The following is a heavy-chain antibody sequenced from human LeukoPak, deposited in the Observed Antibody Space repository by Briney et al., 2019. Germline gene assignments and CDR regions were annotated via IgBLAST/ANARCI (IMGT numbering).Heavy chain of an antibody. CDR2: INPSGGST. V-gene: IGHV1-46*01. Sequence: ASVKVSCKASGYTFADYYIHWVRQAPGQGLEWMGIINPSGGSTSYAQKLQGRVTMTRDTSTSTVYMELSSLRSEDTAVYYCARDLRFGEWKVQVWGQGTMVTVSS. CDR3: ARDLRFGEWKVQV. D-gene: IGHD3-10*01. CDR1: GYTFADYY. J-gene: IGHJ3*01.